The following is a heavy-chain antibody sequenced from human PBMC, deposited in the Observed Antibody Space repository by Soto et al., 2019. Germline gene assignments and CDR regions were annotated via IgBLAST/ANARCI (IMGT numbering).Heavy chain of an antibody. V-gene: IGHV4-31*03. Sequence: QVQLQESGPGLVKPSQTLSLTCTVSGGSISSGGYYWSWIRQHPGKGLEWIGYIHYSGSTYYNPTLKSRLIIAVDTSKKHFSLQLSSVTAADTAVYYCARTFDAAYCGGDCFPAFDIWGQGTMVTVSS. CDR2: IHYSGST. J-gene: IGHJ3*02. CDR3: ARTFDAAYCGGDCFPAFDI. CDR1: GGSISSGGYY. D-gene: IGHD2-21*02.